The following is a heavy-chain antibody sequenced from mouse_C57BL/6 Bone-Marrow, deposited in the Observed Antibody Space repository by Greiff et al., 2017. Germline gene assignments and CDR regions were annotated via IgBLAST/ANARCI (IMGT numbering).Heavy chain of an antibody. V-gene: IGHV1-26*01. J-gene: IGHJ2*01. CDR2: INPNNGGT. Sequence: EVQLQQSGPELVKPGASVKISCKASGYTFTDYYMNWVKQSHGKSLEWIGDINPNNGGTSYNQKLKGKATLTVDKSSSPAYMELRRLTSEDSAVYYCARDYYGSSWYFDYWGQGTILTVSS. D-gene: IGHD1-1*01. CDR1: GYTFTDYY. CDR3: ARDYYGSSWYFDY.